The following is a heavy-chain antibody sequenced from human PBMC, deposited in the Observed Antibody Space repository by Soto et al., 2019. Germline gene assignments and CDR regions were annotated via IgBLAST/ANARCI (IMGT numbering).Heavy chain of an antibody. Sequence: QVQLQESGPGLVKPSGTLSLTCAVYGGSISSSNWWSWVRQPPGKGLEWIGEIYHSGSTNYNPSLKSRVTISVDKSKNQFSLKLSSVTAADTAVYYCARAATIAVAGSGYYFDYWGQGTLVTVSS. CDR2: IYHSGST. J-gene: IGHJ4*02. D-gene: IGHD6-19*01. V-gene: IGHV4-4*02. CDR1: GGSISSSNW. CDR3: ARAATIAVAGSGYYFDY.